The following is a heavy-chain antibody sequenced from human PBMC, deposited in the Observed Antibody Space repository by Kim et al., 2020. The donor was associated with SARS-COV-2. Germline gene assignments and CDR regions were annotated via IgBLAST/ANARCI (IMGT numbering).Heavy chain of an antibody. J-gene: IGHJ6*02. CDR3: ARDYAHYYGSGTRYGMDV. V-gene: IGHV1-69*04. D-gene: IGHD3-10*01. CDR1: GGTFSSYA. CDR2: IIPILGIA. Sequence: SVKVSCKASGGTFSSYAISWVRQAPGQGLEWMGRIIPILGIANYAQKFQGRVTITADKSTSTAYMELSSLRSEDTAVYYCARDYAHYYGSGTRYGMDVWGQGTTVTVSS.